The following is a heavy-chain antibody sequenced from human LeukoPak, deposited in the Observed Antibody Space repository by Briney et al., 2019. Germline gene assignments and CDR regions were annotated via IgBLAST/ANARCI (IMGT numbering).Heavy chain of an antibody. D-gene: IGHD6-19*01. V-gene: IGHV3-9*02. CDR1: GFTSDDYA. Sequence: GGSLRLSCAASGFTSDDYAMHWVRQAPGKGLEWVSGISWNSGSIGYADSVKGRFTISRDNAKNSLYLQMNSLRAEDMALYYCAKDTVAVAGTNRGFDYWGQGTLVTVSS. CDR3: AKDTVAVAGTNRGFDY. J-gene: IGHJ4*02. CDR2: ISWNSGSI.